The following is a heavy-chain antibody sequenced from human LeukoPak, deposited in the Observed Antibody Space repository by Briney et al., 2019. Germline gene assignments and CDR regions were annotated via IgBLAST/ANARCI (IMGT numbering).Heavy chain of an antibody. J-gene: IGHJ6*02. D-gene: IGHD3-22*01. Sequence: ASVKVSCKASGYTFTSYYMHWVRQAPGQGLEWMGIINPSGGSTSYAQKFQGRVTMTRDTSTSTVYMELSSLRSEDTAVYYCARDRGDYYDSSGYYFYYYYGMDVWGQGTTVTVS. V-gene: IGHV1-46*01. CDR2: INPSGGST. CDR3: ARDRGDYYDSSGYYFYYYYGMDV. CDR1: GYTFTSYY.